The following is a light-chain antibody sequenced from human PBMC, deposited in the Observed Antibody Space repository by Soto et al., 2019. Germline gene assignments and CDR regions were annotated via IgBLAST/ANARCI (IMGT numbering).Light chain of an antibody. V-gene: IGKV3-20*01. CDR2: DAS. J-gene: IGKJ5*01. CDR3: QQYDSSPPIT. Sequence: EIVLTQSPATLSLSPGERATLSCSASQSVTTFSAWYQQRFGQAPRLLIYDASRRATGIPDRFSGSGSGTDFTLTISGLEPEDFAVYYCQQYDSSPPITFGQGTRLEIK. CDR1: QSVTTF.